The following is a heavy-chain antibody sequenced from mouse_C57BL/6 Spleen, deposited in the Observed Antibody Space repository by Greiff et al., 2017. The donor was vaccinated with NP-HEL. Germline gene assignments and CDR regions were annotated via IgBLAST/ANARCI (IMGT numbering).Heavy chain of an antibody. CDR3: ARSRYYGSSYLYAMDY. J-gene: IGHJ4*01. V-gene: IGHV1-81*01. Sequence: QVQLQQSGAELARPGASVKLSCKASGYTFTSYGISWVKQRTGQGLEWIGEIYPRSGNTYYNEKFKGKATLTADKSSSTAYMELRSLTSEDSAVYFCARSRYYGSSYLYAMDYWGQGTSVTVSS. CDR1: GYTFTSYG. CDR2: IYPRSGNT. D-gene: IGHD1-1*01.